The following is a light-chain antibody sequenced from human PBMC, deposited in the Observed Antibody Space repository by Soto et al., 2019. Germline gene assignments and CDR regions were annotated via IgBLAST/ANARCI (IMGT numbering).Light chain of an antibody. CDR3: QQYNDWLT. V-gene: IGKV3D-15*01. CDR1: QSISRY. J-gene: IGKJ4*01. Sequence: EIVMTQSPATLSVSPGERATLSCRASQSISRYLAWYQQKPGQAPRLLIYDASTRATVIPTRFSGSGSGTEFTLTISSLQSEDNAVYYCQQYNDWLTFGGGTKVEI. CDR2: DAS.